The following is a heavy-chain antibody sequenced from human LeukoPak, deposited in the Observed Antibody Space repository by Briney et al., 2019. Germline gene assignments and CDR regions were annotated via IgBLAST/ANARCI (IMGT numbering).Heavy chain of an antibody. V-gene: IGHV3-48*01. J-gene: IGHJ6*03. CDR1: GFTFSSYS. Sequence: GGSLRLSCAASGFTFSSYSMNWVRQAPGKGLEWVSYITTRSAIYYADSVKGRFTISRDNAKDSLYLQMNSLRADGTAVYYCARVRGAGPQYYYMDVWGKGTTVTVSS. CDR3: ARVRGAGPQYYYMDV. CDR2: ITTRSAI. D-gene: IGHD1-26*01.